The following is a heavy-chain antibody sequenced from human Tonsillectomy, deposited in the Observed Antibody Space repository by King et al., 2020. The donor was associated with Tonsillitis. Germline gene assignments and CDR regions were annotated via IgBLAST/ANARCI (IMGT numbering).Heavy chain of an antibody. CDR1: GGSISSYY. CDR3: ARHEDTFMVTAFDY. CDR2: LYSSGST. D-gene: IGHD5-18*01. J-gene: IGHJ4*02. Sequence: QLQESGPGLVKPSETLSLTCSVSGGSISSYYWSWIRQPPGKGLEWIAYLYSSGSTKYNPSFKSRVTISVDTSKNQFSLKLSAVTAADTAVYYCARHEDTFMVTAFDYWGQGTLVTVSS. V-gene: IGHV4-59*08.